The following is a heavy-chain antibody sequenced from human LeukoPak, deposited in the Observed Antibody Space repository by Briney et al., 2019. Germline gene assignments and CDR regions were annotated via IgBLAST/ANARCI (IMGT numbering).Heavy chain of an antibody. V-gene: IGHV3-30*02. D-gene: IGHD2-15*01. CDR2: IRNDGSNK. J-gene: IGHJ4*02. CDR1: GFTFSSYG. CDR3: AKVSWDCSGGSCHNPFDY. Sequence: GGALRLSCAASGFTFSSYGMHWVRQAPGKGLEWVAFIRNDGSNKYYADSVKGRFTISRDNSKNTLYLQMNSLRAEDTAVYYCAKVSWDCSGGSCHNPFDYWGQGTLVTVSS.